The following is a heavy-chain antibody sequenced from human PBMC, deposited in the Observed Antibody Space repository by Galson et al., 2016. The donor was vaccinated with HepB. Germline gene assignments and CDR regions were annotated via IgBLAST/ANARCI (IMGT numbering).Heavy chain of an antibody. J-gene: IGHJ5*02. V-gene: IGHV3-64*01. CDR3: ARDSGRTEGWFDP. CDR2: ITPSGDNT. D-gene: IGHD1-14*01. CDR1: GFTFTKHG. Sequence: LRLSCAASGFTFTKHGMHWVRQAPGKGPEYVSAITPSGDNTFYANNLEGRFTISRDNSKSILYLQMGSLGPDDTAVYYCARDSGRTEGWFDPWGQGTLVIVSS.